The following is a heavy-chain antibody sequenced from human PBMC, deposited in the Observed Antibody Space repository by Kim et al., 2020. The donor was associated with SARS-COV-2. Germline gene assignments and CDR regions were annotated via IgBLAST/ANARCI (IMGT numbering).Heavy chain of an antibody. V-gene: IGHV3-23*01. J-gene: IGHJ4*02. CDR3: ANGNTREPDLLDY. Sequence: GGSLRLSCAASGFTFSSYAMSWVRQAPGKGLEWVSAISGSGGSTYYADSVKGRFTISRDNSKNTLYLQMNSLRAEDTAVYYCANGNTREPDLLDYWGQGTLVTVSS. CDR1: GFTFSSYA. CDR2: ISGSGGST. D-gene: IGHD1-26*01.